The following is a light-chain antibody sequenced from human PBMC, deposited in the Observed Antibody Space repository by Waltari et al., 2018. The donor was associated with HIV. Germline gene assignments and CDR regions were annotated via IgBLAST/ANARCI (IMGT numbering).Light chain of an antibody. CDR2: GVT. J-gene: IGLJ3*02. V-gene: IGLV2-14*01. CDR3: SSFAGTGTPM. Sequence: QSPLYQPASVSGSPGQSITIPCSGVSHKIDFYIFVSWYQLRPHKDPQLIIFGVTLRPSGISSRFSGSTSGGTASLTISDLQIEDEADYFCSSFAGTGTPMFGGGTKLTVL. CDR1: SHKIDFYIF.